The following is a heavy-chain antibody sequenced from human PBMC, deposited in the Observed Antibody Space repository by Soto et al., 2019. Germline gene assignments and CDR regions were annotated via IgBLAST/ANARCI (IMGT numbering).Heavy chain of an antibody. D-gene: IGHD3-10*01. Sequence: QVQLVESGGGVVQPGRSLRLSCAASGFTFSSYGMHWVRQAPGKGLEWVAVIWYDGSNKYYADYVKGRFTISRDNSKNTLDLQMNSLRAEDTAVYYCARDGPMVRGGIFYEAVSYYYGMDVWGQGTTVTVAS. CDR3: ARDGPMVRGGIFYEAVSYYYGMDV. J-gene: IGHJ6*02. CDR2: IWYDGSNK. V-gene: IGHV3-33*01. CDR1: GFTFSSYG.